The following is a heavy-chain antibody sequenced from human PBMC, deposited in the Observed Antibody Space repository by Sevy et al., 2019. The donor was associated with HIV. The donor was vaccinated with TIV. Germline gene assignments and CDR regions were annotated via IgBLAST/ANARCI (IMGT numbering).Heavy chain of an antibody. CDR2: INGDGSST. J-gene: IGHJ3*02. Sequence: GGSLRLSCAASGFTFSNYWRHWVRQAPGKGLVWVSSINGDGSSTNSADSVKGRFTISRDSAKNTLYLQMNSLRDEDTAVYYCVRYPDIVILPGALDAFDIWGQGTMVTVSS. V-gene: IGHV3-74*01. D-gene: IGHD2-2*01. CDR1: GFTFSNYW. CDR3: VRYPDIVILPGALDAFDI.